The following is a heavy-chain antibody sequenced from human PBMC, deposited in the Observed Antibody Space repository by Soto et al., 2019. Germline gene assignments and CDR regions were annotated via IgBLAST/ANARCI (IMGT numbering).Heavy chain of an antibody. J-gene: IGHJ5*02. CDR1: GGSISSSSYY. CDR2: IYYSGST. CDR3: ARHFQLGRTVTRSWWFEP. Sequence: SETLSLTCTVSGGSISSSSYYWGWIRQPPGKGLEWIGSIYYSGSTYYNPSLKSRVTISVDTSKNQFSLKLSSVTAADTAVYYCARHFQLGRTVTRSWWFEPWGQGTLVTVSS. V-gene: IGHV4-39*01. D-gene: IGHD4-17*01.